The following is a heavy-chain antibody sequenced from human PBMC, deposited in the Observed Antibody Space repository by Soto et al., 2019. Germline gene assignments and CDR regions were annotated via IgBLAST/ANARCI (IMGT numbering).Heavy chain of an antibody. CDR3: ARDLITGTTFGFDY. Sequence: PGGSLRLSCAASGFTFSSYGMHWVRQAPGKGLEWVAVIWYDGSNKYYADSVKGRFTISRDNSKNTLYLQMSSLRAEDTAVYYCARDLITGTTFGFDYWGQGTLVTVS. D-gene: IGHD1-7*01. CDR1: GFTFSSYG. J-gene: IGHJ4*02. V-gene: IGHV3-33*01. CDR2: IWYDGSNK.